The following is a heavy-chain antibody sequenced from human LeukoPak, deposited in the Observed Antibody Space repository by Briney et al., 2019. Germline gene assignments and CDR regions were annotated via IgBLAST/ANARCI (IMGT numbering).Heavy chain of an antibody. D-gene: IGHD6-13*01. V-gene: IGHV3-23*01. J-gene: IGHJ5*02. CDR2: ISGSGGST. CDR3: ANTQSWYSNWFDP. Sequence: GGSLRLSCDASGFTFSSYAMSWVRQAPGKGLEWVSAISGSGGSTYYADSVKGRFTISRDNSKNTLYLQMNSLRAEDTAVYYCANTQSWYSNWFDPWGQGTLVTVSS. CDR1: GFTFSSYA.